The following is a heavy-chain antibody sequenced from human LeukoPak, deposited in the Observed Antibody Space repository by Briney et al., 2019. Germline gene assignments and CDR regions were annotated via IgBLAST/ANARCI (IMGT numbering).Heavy chain of an antibody. Sequence: SETLSLTCAVYGGSFSGYHWSWIRQPPGKGLEWIGEINHSGSTNYNPSLKSRVTISVDTSKNQFSLKLSSVTAADTAVYYCASSYDSSGYYSYFDYWGQGTLVTVSS. CDR1: GGSFSGYH. D-gene: IGHD3-22*01. V-gene: IGHV4-34*01. CDR3: ASSYDSSGYYSYFDY. J-gene: IGHJ4*02. CDR2: INHSGST.